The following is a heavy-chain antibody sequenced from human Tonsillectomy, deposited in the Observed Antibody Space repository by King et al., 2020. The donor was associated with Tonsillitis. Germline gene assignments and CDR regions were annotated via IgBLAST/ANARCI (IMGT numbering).Heavy chain of an antibody. J-gene: IGHJ5*02. Sequence: QLQESGSGLVKPSQTLSLTCAVSGGSISSGGYSWSWIRQPPGKGLEWIGYIYHSGSTYYNPSLKSRVTISVDRSKNQFSLKLSSVTAADTAVYYCARGDIVVVPAAMLSVWFDPWGQGTLVTVSS. D-gene: IGHD2-2*01. CDR3: ARGDIVVVPAAMLSVWFDP. CDR2: IYHSGST. V-gene: IGHV4-30-2*01. CDR1: GGSISSGGYS.